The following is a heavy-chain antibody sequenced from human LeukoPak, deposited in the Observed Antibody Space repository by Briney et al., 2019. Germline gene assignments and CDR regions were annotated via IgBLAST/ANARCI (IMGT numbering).Heavy chain of an antibody. CDR2: ISAYNGNT. Sequence: ASVKVSCKASGYTFTSYGISWVRQAPGQGLEWMGWISAYNGNTNYAQKLQGRVTMTTDTSTSTAYMEPRSLRSDDTAVYYCARLFPYCSSTSCYPDYWGQGTLVTVSS. CDR1: GYTFTSYG. D-gene: IGHD2-2*01. J-gene: IGHJ4*02. V-gene: IGHV1-18*01. CDR3: ARLFPYCSSTSCYPDY.